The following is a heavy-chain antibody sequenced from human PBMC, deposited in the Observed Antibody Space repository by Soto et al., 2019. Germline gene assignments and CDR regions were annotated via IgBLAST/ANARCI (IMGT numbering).Heavy chain of an antibody. CDR2: IIPIFGTA. Sequence: SVKVSCKASGGTFSSYAISWVRQAPGQGLEWMGGIIPIFGTANYAQKFQGRVTIIADESTSTAHMELSSLRSDDTAVYYCAREYRSGTFVYWGQGTLVTVYS. CDR1: GGTFSSYA. D-gene: IGHD6-19*01. J-gene: IGHJ4*02. CDR3: AREYRSGTFVY. V-gene: IGHV1-69*13.